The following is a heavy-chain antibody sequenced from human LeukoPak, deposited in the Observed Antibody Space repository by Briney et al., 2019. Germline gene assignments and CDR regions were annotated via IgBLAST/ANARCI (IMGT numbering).Heavy chain of an antibody. CDR3: ARINYYGSVGY. CDR1: GYTFTGYY. J-gene: IGHJ4*02. CDR2: INPNSGGT. V-gene: IGHV1-2*06. D-gene: IGHD3-10*01. Sequence: ASVKVSCKASGYTFTGYYMHWWLQAPGQRLEWMGRINPNSGGTNYAQKFQGRVTMPRDTSISTAYMELSRLRSAATAVYYCARINYYGSVGYWGQGTLVTVSS.